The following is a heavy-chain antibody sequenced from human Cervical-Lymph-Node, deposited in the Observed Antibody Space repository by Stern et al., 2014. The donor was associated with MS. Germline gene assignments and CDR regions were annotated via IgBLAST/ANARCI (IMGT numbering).Heavy chain of an antibody. CDR1: GFSFRTYS. CDR3: ARGVELATTNTLSFDS. Sequence: EVQLVESGGGLVQPGGSLRLSCAASGFSFRTYSMNWVRQAPGKGLEWVSYISSSFGTVYYADSVKGRFTISGDNAKSSLFLKMNSLRDEDTGVYYCARGVELATTNTLSFDSWGQGTLVTVS. CDR2: ISSSFGTV. D-gene: IGHD5-24*01. V-gene: IGHV3-48*02. J-gene: IGHJ4*02.